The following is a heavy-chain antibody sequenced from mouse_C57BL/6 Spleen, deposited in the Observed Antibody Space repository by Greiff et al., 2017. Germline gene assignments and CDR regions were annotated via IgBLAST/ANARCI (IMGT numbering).Heavy chain of an antibody. V-gene: IGHV1-52*01. CDR3: AKGQLGRNYFGY. D-gene: IGHD4-1*02. J-gene: IGHJ2*01. Sequence: VQLQQPGAELVRPGSSVKLSCKASGYTFTSYWMPWVKQRPVQGLEWIGNIDPSGSVTHYNQKFKNKATVTVAKSSSTAYMQLSSLTSEDSAVYYCAKGQLGRNYFGYWGKGTTLTVSS. CDR2: IDPSGSVT. CDR1: GYTFTSYW.